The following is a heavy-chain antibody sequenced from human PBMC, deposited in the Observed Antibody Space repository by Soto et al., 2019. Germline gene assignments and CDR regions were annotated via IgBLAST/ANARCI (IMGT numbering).Heavy chain of an antibody. D-gene: IGHD5-12*01. Sequence: SETLSLTCTVSGGSISSYYWSWIRQPPGKGLEWIGYIYYSGSTNYNPSLKSRVTISVDTSKNQFSLKLSSVTAADTAVYYCARVANSGYDETENWFDPWGQGTLVTVSS. J-gene: IGHJ5*02. CDR1: GGSISSYY. CDR2: IYYSGST. CDR3: ARVANSGYDETENWFDP. V-gene: IGHV4-59*01.